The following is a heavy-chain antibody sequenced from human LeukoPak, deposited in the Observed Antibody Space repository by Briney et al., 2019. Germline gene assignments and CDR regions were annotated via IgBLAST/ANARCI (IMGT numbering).Heavy chain of an antibody. V-gene: IGHV1-69*05. CDR3: ARFVYPRGHPRVAYCGGDCYSAIED. Sequence: SVKVSCEASGGTSSSYAISWVRQTPGQGLEWMGGITPIFGTANYAQKFQGRVTITTDESTSTAYMELGSLRSEYTAVYYCARFVYPRGHPRVAYCGGDCYSAIEDWGQGTLVTVSS. J-gene: IGHJ4*02. CDR1: GGTSSSYA. CDR2: ITPIFGTA. D-gene: IGHD2-21*02.